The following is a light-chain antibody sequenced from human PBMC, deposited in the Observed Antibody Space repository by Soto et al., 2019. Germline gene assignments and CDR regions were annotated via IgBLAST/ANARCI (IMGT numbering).Light chain of an antibody. CDR3: MQRIEFPWT. J-gene: IGKJ1*01. V-gene: IGKV2-40*01. Sequence: DIVMPQTPLSLPVTPGEPASISCRSSQSLLDSDDGNTYLDWYLQKPGQSPQLLIDTLSYRASVVRDRFSGSGSGTDFTLKISRVEAEDVGVYYCMQRIEFPWTFGQGTKVEIK. CDR2: TLS. CDR1: QSLLDSDDGNTY.